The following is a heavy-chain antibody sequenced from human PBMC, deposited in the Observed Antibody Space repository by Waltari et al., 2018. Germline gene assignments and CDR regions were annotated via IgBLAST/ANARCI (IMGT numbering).Heavy chain of an antibody. Sequence: EVQLVGSGGGLVKPGGSLRLSCAASGFTFSSYTMNWVRQAPGKGLDGVSSMSSGSSYIFYADSVKGRFTISRDNAKNSLYLQMNSLRVEDTAVYYCAREWGVMVGTAGYYFDYWGQGTLVTVSS. CDR1: GFTFSSYT. CDR2: MSSGSSYI. D-gene: IGHD3-9*01. V-gene: IGHV3-21*01. J-gene: IGHJ4*02. CDR3: AREWGVMVGTAGYYFDY.